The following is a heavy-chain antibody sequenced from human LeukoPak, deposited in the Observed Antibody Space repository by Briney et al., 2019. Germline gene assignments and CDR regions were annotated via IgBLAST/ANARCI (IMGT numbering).Heavy chain of an antibody. J-gene: IGHJ4*02. V-gene: IGHV4-59*12. CDR3: ARDQAPDIAAAGHPFDY. CDR2: MYYTGTT. Sequence: PSETLSLTCAVSGASIRSYYWSWIRQPPGKGLEWIGYMYYTGTTNYNPSLKTRVTISVETSKNQFSLKLGSVTAADTAVYYCARDQAPDIAAAGHPFDYWGQGTLVTVSS. D-gene: IGHD6-13*01. CDR1: GASIRSYY.